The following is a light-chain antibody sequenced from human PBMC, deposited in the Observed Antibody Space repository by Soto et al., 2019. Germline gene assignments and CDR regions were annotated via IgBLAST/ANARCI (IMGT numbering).Light chain of an antibody. CDR2: ATS. Sequence: DIQMTQSPSSLSASVGDRVTITCRASQSISSTLNWYQQKQGEXXKXXIYATSTLHSGVPSRFSGSASGTDFTITISSLQPEDFATYDGQQSYSTPRTFGQGTKVDIK. V-gene: IGKV1-39*01. CDR3: QQSYSTPRT. J-gene: IGKJ1*01. CDR1: QSISST.